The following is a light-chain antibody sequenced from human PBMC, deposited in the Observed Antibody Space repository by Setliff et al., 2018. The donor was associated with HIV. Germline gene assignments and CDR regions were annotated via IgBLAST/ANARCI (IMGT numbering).Light chain of an antibody. CDR3: AAWDDSLNVI. CDR1: SSNIGSNT. V-gene: IGLV1-44*01. CDR2: SNN. Sequence: QSALTQPPSASGTPGQRVTISCSGSSSNIGSNTVDWYQQLPGTAPKLLIYSNNQRPSGVPDRFSGSKAGTSASLVISGLQSEDEADYYCAAWDDSLNVIFGGVTKVTVL. J-gene: IGLJ2*01.